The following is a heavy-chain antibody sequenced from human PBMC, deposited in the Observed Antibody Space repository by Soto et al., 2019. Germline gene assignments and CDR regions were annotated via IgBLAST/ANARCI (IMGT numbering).Heavy chain of an antibody. V-gene: IGHV3-21*01. CDR1: GFTFSSYS. J-gene: IGHJ6*02. CDR3: ARAGAGELVYYYGMDV. D-gene: IGHD3-10*01. CDR2: ISSSSSYI. Sequence: PGGSLRLSCAASGFTFSSYSMNWVRQAPGKGLEWVSSISSSSSYIYYADSVKGRFTISRDNAKNSLYLQMNCLRAEDTAVYYCARAGAGELVYYYGMDVWGQGTTVTVSS.